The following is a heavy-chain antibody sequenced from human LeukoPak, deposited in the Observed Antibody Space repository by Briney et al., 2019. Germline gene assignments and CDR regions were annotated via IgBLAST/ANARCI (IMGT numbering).Heavy chain of an antibody. J-gene: IGHJ4*02. CDR2: TYYSGST. CDR3: ARTLYYDSTYFDY. D-gene: IGHD3-22*01. CDR1: GGSISSYY. Sequence: SETLSLTCTVSGGSISSYYWSWIRQPPGKGLEWIGYTYYSGSTNYNPSLKSRVTISVDTSKNQFSLKLSSVTAADTAVYYCARTLYYDSTYFDYWGQGTLVTVSS. V-gene: IGHV4-59*01.